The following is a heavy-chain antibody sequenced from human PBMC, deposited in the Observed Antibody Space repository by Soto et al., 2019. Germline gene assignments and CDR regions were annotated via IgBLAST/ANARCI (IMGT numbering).Heavy chain of an antibody. CDR3: ARVDSGSYDY. V-gene: IGHV3-64*01. D-gene: IGHD1-26*01. CDR1: GFTFSSYA. CDR2: ISSNGGST. J-gene: IGHJ4*02. Sequence: GGSLRLSCAASGFTFSSYAMHWVRQAPGKGLEYVSAISSNGGSTYYANSVKGRFTISRDNSKNTLYLQMGSLRAEDMAVCYCARVDSGSYDYWGQGTLVTVSS.